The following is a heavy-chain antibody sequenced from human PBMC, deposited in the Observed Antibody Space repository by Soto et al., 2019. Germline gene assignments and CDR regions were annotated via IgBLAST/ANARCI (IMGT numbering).Heavy chain of an antibody. CDR3: ARDLKGHCSGGSCYSNYFDY. CDR1: GGTFSSYT. Sequence: QVQLVQSGAEVKKPGSSVKVSCKASGGTFSSYTISWVRQAPGQGLEWMGRIIPILGIANYAQKFQGRVTITADKSXXTXYXXLSSLRSEDTAVYYCARDLKGHCSGGSCYSNYFDYWGQGTLVTVSS. V-gene: IGHV1-69*08. D-gene: IGHD2-15*01. J-gene: IGHJ4*02. CDR2: IIPILGIA.